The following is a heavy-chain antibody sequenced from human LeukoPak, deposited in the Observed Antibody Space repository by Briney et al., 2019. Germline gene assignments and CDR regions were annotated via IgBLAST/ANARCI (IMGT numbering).Heavy chain of an antibody. CDR3: TTGHSYDLWSGYYLALGAY. Sequence: GGSLRLSCAASGFTFSSYWMSWVRQAPGKGLEWVGRIKSKTDGGTTDYAAPVKGRFTISRDDSKNTLYLQMNSLKTEDTAVYYCTTGHSYDLWSGYYLALGAYWGQGTLVTVSS. CDR2: IKSKTDGGTT. D-gene: IGHD3-3*01. CDR1: GFTFSSYW. V-gene: IGHV3-15*01. J-gene: IGHJ4*02.